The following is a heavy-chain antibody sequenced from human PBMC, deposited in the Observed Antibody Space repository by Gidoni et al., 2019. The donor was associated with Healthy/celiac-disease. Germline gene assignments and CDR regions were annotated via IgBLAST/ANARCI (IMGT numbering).Heavy chain of an antibody. Sequence: EVQLLESGGGLVQPGGSLRRSCAASGFTFSSYDLSWVRQAPGKGLEWGSAISGSGGSTYYADSVKSRFTISRDNSKNTLYLQMNSLRAEDTAVYYCAKDGYCGGDCYFGLWYFDLWGRGTLVTVSS. J-gene: IGHJ2*01. CDR2: ISGSGGST. D-gene: IGHD2-21*02. CDR1: GFTFSSYD. V-gene: IGHV3-23*01. CDR3: AKDGYCGGDCYFGLWYFDL.